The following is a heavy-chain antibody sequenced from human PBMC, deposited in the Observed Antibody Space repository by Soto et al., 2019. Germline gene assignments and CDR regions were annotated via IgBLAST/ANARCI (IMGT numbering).Heavy chain of an antibody. V-gene: IGHV1-3*01. J-gene: IGHJ4*02. Sequence: QVQLVQSGAEVKKPGASVKVSCKASGYTFTNYAMHWVRQAPGQRLEWMGWINAGIGTTRYSQKFQGRFTITRDTSASTAYMELSSLRSEDTSVYYCARVRVGAALSIDYWGQGTLVTFSS. CDR2: INAGIGTT. CDR3: ARVRVGAALSIDY. D-gene: IGHD2-15*01. CDR1: GYTFTNYA.